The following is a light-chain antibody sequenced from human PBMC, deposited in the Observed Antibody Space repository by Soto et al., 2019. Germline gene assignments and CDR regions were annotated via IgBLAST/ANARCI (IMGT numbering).Light chain of an antibody. CDR1: SSDVDDYNY. V-gene: IGLV2-11*01. CDR2: DVT. J-gene: IGLJ2*01. CDR3: SSYTTTATVL. Sequence: QSALTQPRSVSGSPGQSVTISCTGTSSDVDDYNYVSWYQQHPDTAPKLMIYDVTKRPSGVPDRFSGSKSGNTASLTISGLQAEDEADYYCSSYTTTATVLFGGGTKLTVL.